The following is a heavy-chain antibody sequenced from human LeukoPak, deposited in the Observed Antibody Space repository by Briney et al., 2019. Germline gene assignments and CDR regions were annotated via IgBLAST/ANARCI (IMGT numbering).Heavy chain of an antibody. D-gene: IGHD3-10*01. Sequence: SETLSLTCTVSGGSISSSSYYWGWIRQPPGKGLEWIGSIYYSGSTYYNPSLKSRVTISVDTSKNQFSLKLSSVTAADTAVYYCARYLYGSGSYYKKNDAFDIWGQGTMVTVSS. CDR3: ARYLYGSGSYYKKNDAFDI. CDR1: GGSISSSSYY. V-gene: IGHV4-39*07. CDR2: IYYSGST. J-gene: IGHJ3*02.